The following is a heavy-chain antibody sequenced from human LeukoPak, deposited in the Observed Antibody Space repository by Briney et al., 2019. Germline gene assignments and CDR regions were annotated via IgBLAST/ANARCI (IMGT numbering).Heavy chain of an antibody. V-gene: IGHV1-8*01. Sequence: ASVKVSCKASGYTFTSYDINWVRQATGQGLEWMGWMNPNSGNTGYAQKFQGRVTMTRNTSISTAYMELSSLRSEDTAVYYCARVGTSSSWQYYYYYYMDVWGKGTTVTISS. CDR3: ARVGTSSSWQYYYYYYMDV. CDR1: GYTFTSYD. D-gene: IGHD6-13*01. CDR2: MNPNSGNT. J-gene: IGHJ6*03.